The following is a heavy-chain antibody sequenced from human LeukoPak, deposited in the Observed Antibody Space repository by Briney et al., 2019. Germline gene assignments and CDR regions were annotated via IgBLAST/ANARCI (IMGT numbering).Heavy chain of an antibody. CDR2: INQDGSEK. D-gene: IGHD3-16*02. J-gene: IGHJ4*02. Sequence: GSLRLSCAASGFTFNSYWMNWVRQAPGKGLEWVANINQDGSEKNYVDSVKDRFTISRDNAKNSLYLQMSSLRAEDTAVYYCARSNSYRPLDYWGQGTLVTVSS. CDR3: ARSNSYRPLDY. V-gene: IGHV3-7*01. CDR1: GFTFNSYW.